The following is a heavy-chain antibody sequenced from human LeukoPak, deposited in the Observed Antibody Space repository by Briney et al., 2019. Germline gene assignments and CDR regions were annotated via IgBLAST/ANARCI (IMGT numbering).Heavy chain of an antibody. CDR2: ISGSGGST. J-gene: IGHJ4*02. CDR3: AKERRFSGSYAD. D-gene: IGHD1-26*01. V-gene: IGHV3-23*01. CDR1: GFTVSSNY. Sequence: GGSLRLSCAASGFTVSSNYMSWVRQAPGKGLEWVSAISGSGGSTYYADSVKGRFTISRDNSKNTLYLQMNSLRAEDTAVYYCAKERRFSGSYADWGQGTLVTVSS.